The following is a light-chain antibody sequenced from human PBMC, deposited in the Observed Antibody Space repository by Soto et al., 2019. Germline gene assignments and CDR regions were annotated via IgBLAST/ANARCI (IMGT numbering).Light chain of an antibody. CDR3: QQYGSSPPFT. V-gene: IGKV3-20*01. CDR1: QSVSSSY. Sequence: EIVLTQSPGTLSLSPGERATLSCRASQSVSSSYLAWYQQKPGQAPRLLIYGAYSRAPDIPVRFSGSGSGTDFTLTSSRLEPEDLAVYYCQQYGSSPPFTFGHGTKVYIK. J-gene: IGKJ3*01. CDR2: GAY.